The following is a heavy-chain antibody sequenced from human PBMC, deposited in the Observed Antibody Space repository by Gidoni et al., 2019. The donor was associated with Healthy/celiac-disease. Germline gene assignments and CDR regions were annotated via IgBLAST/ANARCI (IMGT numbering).Heavy chain of an antibody. Sequence: SGGSTYYADSVKGRFTISRDNSKNTLYLQMNSLRAEDTAVYYCAREVTMVRGVRWGQGTLVTVSS. CDR3: AREVTMVRGVR. D-gene: IGHD3-10*01. V-gene: IGHV3-66*01. J-gene: IGHJ4*02. CDR2: SGGST.